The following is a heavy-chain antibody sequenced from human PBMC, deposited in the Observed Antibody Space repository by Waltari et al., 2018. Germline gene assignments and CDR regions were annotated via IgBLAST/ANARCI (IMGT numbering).Heavy chain of an antibody. Sequence: QVQLVQSGAEVKKPGASVKVSCTASGYTFTGYYLHWVRQAPGQGLEWMGWSNPNSGGTNYAQKFQGWVTMTRDTSISTAYMELSRLRSDDTAVYYCARAESSRPTGGMDVWGQGTTVTVSS. CDR1: GYTFTGYY. V-gene: IGHV1-2*04. CDR3: ARAESSRPTGGMDV. D-gene: IGHD6-13*01. CDR2: SNPNSGGT. J-gene: IGHJ6*02.